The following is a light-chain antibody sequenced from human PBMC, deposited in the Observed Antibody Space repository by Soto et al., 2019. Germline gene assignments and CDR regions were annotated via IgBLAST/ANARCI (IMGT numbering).Light chain of an antibody. Sequence: EVVMTQSPATLSVSPGERATLSRGASQSVGTNLAWYQQKPGQAPRLLIYGASTRATGIPARFSGSGSGTEFTLTISSLQSEDFAVYYCQQYNNWPQTFGQGTKVDI. CDR1: QSVGTN. CDR3: QQYNNWPQT. CDR2: GAS. V-gene: IGKV3-15*01. J-gene: IGKJ1*01.